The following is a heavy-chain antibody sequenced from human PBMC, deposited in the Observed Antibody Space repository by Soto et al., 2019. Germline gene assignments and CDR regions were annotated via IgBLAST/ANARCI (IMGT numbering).Heavy chain of an antibody. J-gene: IGHJ4*02. CDR1: GFTFDNYA. V-gene: IGHV3-48*04. Sequence: EVQLLESGGGLVQPGGSLRLSCAASGFTFDNYAMSWIRQAPGKGLEWVSYISSSGSTIYYADSVKGRFTISRDNAKNSLYLQMNSLRAEDTAVYYCARVDSSGYYLVHFDYWGQGTLVTVSS. CDR3: ARVDSSGYYLVHFDY. D-gene: IGHD3-22*01. CDR2: ISSSGSTI.